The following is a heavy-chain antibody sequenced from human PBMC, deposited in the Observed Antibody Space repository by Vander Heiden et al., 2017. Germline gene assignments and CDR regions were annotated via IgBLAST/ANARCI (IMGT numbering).Heavy chain of an antibody. D-gene: IGHD5-18*01. Sequence: QVQLVQSGAEVKKPGASVKVSCKASGYTFTSYYMHWVRQAPGQGLEWMGIINPSGGSTSYAQKFQGRVTMTRDTSTSTVYMELSRLRSEETAVYYCARDRSGYSYGGEFDYWGQGTMVTVSS. CDR3: ARDRSGYSYGGEFDY. CDR1: GYTFTSYY. J-gene: IGHJ4*02. CDR2: INPSGGST. V-gene: IGHV1-46*01.